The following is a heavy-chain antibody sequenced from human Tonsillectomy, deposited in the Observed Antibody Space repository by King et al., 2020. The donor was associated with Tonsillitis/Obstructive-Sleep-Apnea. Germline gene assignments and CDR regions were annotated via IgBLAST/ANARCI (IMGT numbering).Heavy chain of an antibody. CDR3: APSPAATFDF. J-gene: IGHJ4*01. Sequence: VQLVESGGGLIQPGGSLRLSCAASGFTVRSNYMSWVRQAPGKGLEWVSAIDPGGTTSYADSVKGRFTISRDNSRNTLYLQMNSLRAEDTAVYYCAPSPAATFDFWGQGTLVTVSS. CDR2: IDPGGTT. D-gene: IGHD1-26*01. V-gene: IGHV3-53*01. CDR1: GFTVRSNY.